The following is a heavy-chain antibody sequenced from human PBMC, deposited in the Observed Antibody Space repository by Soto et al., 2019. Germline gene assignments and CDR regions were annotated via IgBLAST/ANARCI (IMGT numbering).Heavy chain of an antibody. CDR3: ARGRITMVRGVITKFRWFDP. Sequence: PLETLFLPCAVFGGSFSGYYWSWIRQPPRKGLEWIGEINHSGSTNYNPSLKSRVTISVDTSKNQFSLKLSSVTAADTAVYYCARGRITMVRGVITKFRWFDPWGQGTLVTVSS. D-gene: IGHD3-10*01. J-gene: IGHJ5*02. CDR2: INHSGST. V-gene: IGHV4-34*01. CDR1: GGSFSGYY.